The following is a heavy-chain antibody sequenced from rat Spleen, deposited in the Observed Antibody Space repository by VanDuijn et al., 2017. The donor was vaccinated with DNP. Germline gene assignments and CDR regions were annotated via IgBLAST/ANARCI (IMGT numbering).Heavy chain of an antibody. V-gene: IGHV5-25*01. CDR3: GKNTGYYFDH. J-gene: IGHJ2*01. D-gene: IGHD4-1*01. Sequence: EVQLVESGGGLVQPGRSLKLSCAASGFTFSNYYMAWVRQAPKKGLEWVATISTSGSRTYYADSVKGRFTISRDNAKSSLYLQMNSLKSEDTATYYCGKNTGYYFDHWGQGVMVTVSS. CDR1: GFTFSNYY. CDR2: ISTSGSRT.